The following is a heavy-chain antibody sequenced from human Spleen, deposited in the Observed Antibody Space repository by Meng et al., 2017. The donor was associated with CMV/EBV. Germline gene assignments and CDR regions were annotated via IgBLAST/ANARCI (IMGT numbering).Heavy chain of an antibody. CDR2: ISSSSSYI. Sequence: GGSLRLSCAASGFTFGDYSMNWVRQAPGKGLEWVSSISSSSSYIYYADSVKGRFTISRDNAKNSLYLQMIGLRAEDTAVYYCARDPSGYYDFTGYCLDYWGQGMLVTVSS. J-gene: IGHJ4*02. D-gene: IGHD3-22*01. CDR1: GFTFGDYS. V-gene: IGHV3-21*01. CDR3: ARDPSGYYDFTGYCLDY.